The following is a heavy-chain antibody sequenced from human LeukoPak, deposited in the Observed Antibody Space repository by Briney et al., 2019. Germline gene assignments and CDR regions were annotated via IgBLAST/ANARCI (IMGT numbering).Heavy chain of an antibody. Sequence: GGSLRLSCAASGFTFSDYYMSWIRQAPGKGLGWVSYISSSSSYTNYAGSVKGRFTISRDNAKNSLYLQMNSLRAEDTAVYYCASPTWGSCSSTSCYALYFQHWGQGTLVTVSS. V-gene: IGHV3-11*06. CDR1: GFTFSDYY. J-gene: IGHJ1*01. CDR3: ASPTWGSCSSTSCYALYFQH. CDR2: ISSSSSYT. D-gene: IGHD2-2*01.